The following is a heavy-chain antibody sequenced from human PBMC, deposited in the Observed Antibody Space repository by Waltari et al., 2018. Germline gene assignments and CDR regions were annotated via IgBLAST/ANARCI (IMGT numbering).Heavy chain of an antibody. CDR2: IRSKAYGGTT. Sequence: EVQLVESGGGLVQPGRSLRLSCTASGFTFGDYAMSWFRQAPGKGLEWVGFIRSKAYGGTTEYAAAVKGRFTISRDDSKSIAYLQMNSLKTEDTAVYYCTRVLASYGWYFDYWGQGTLVTVSS. V-gene: IGHV3-49*03. J-gene: IGHJ4*02. CDR3: TRVLASYGWYFDY. CDR1: GFTFGDYA. D-gene: IGHD5-18*01.